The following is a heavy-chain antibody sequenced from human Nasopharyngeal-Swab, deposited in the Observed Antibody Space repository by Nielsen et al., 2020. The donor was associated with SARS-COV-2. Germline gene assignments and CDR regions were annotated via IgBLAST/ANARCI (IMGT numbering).Heavy chain of an antibody. Sequence: GVSLKISCAASGFTFDDYTMHWVRQAPGKGLEWVSLISWDGGSTYYADSVKGRFTISRDNSKNSLYLQMNSLRTEDTALYYCAKGGQEGAPYFDYWGQGTLVTVSS. D-gene: IGHD3-16*01. CDR3: AKGGQEGAPYFDY. CDR2: ISWDGGST. V-gene: IGHV3-43*01. J-gene: IGHJ4*02. CDR1: GFTFDDYT.